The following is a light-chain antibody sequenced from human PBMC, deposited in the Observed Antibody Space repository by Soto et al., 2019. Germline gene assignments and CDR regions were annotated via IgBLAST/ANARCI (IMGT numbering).Light chain of an antibody. V-gene: IGKV1-17*01. CDR2: DAS. CDR3: QQYNSVRWT. CDR1: QGIRND. J-gene: IGKJ1*01. Sequence: DIQMTQSPSTLSASVGERVTITCRASQGIRNDLGWYQQKPGKAPKLLIYDASTLEVGVPSRFSGSASGTEFTLIISSLQPDDFATYYCQQYNSVRWTFGQGTKVDIK.